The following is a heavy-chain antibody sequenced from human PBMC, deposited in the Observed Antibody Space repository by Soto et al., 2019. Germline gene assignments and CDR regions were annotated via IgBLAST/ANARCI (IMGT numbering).Heavy chain of an antibody. CDR3: AKGWGDY. D-gene: IGHD7-27*01. V-gene: IGHV3-23*01. CDR1: GFTFSSYT. CDR2: ISSSGGST. Sequence: EVQLLESGGGLVQPGGSLRLSCAASGFTFSSYTMSWVRQGPGKGLEWVSGISSSGGSTVYADSVKGRFTISRDNFKITLYLQMNGLRAEDRAVYYCAKGWGDYWGQGAAVTVSS. J-gene: IGHJ4*02.